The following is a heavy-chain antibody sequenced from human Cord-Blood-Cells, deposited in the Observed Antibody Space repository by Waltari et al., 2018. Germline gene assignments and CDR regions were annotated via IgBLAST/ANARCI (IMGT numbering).Heavy chain of an antibody. J-gene: IGHJ5*02. CDR2: IYYSGST. D-gene: IGHD3-22*01. V-gene: IGHV4-59*08. CDR3: ARRTYYYDSSGYYWFDP. CDR1: GCSISRYY. Sequence: QVQLQESGPGLVKPSETLSPTCTVSGCSISRYYWRWLRQPQGKGLEWIGYIYYSGSTNYNPSLKSRVTISVDTSKNQFSLKLSSVTAADTAVYYCARRTYYYDSSGYYWFDPWGQGTLVTVSS.